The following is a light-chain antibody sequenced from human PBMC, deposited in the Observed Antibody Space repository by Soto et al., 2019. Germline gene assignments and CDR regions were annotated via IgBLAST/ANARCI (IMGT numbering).Light chain of an antibody. CDR1: QGINNF. J-gene: IGKJ2*01. CDR2: AAS. CDR3: QKYYSAPYT. Sequence: DIQMTQSPSSLSASVGDRVTITRRASQGINNFLAWYQQKPGKVPKLLISAASTLQSGVPSRFSGSGSGTDFTLTISSLQPEDVATYYCQKYYSAPYTFGQGTKLEIK. V-gene: IGKV1-27*01.